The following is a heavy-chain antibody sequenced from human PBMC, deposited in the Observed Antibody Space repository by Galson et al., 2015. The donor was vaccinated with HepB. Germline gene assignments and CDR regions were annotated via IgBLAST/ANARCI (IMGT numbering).Heavy chain of an antibody. Sequence: SLRLSCAASGFTFSDYYMSWIRQAPGKGLEWVSYISSSGSTIYYADSVKGRFTISRDNAKNSLYLQMNSLRAEDTAVYYCARAQGAAAEWFDPWGQGTLVTVSS. V-gene: IGHV3-11*01. CDR3: ARAQGAAAEWFDP. CDR1: GFTFSDYY. D-gene: IGHD6-13*01. CDR2: ISSSGSTI. J-gene: IGHJ5*02.